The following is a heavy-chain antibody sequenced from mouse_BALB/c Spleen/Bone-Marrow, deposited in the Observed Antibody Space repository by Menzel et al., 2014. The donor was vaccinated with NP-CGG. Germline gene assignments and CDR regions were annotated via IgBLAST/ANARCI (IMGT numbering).Heavy chain of an antibody. CDR3: TRDDGGFAY. J-gene: IGHJ3*01. V-gene: IGHV1-69*02. D-gene: IGHD1-1*02. CDR1: GYTFTSHW. CDR2: IYPSDSYT. Sequence: VQLQQSGTDLVRPGASVKLSCKASGYTFTSHWINWVKQRPGQGLEWIGNIYPSDSYTNYNQKFKDKATLTVDKSSSTAYMHLSSPTSEDSAVYYCTRDDGGFAYWGQGTLVTVSA.